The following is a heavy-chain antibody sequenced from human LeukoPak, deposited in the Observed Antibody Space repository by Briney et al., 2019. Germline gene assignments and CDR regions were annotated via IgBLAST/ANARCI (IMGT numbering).Heavy chain of an antibody. CDR2: INHSGST. CDR3: ARVDGSAGLYSSSWYRSQICQY. D-gene: IGHD6-13*01. V-gene: IGHV4-34*01. Sequence: LETLSLTCAVYGGSFSGYYWSWIRQPPGKGLEWIGEINHSGSTNYNPSLKSRVTISVDTSKNQFSLKLSSVTAADTAVYYCARVDGSAGLYSSSWYRSQICQYWGRGTLVTVSS. J-gene: IGHJ4*02. CDR1: GGSFSGYY.